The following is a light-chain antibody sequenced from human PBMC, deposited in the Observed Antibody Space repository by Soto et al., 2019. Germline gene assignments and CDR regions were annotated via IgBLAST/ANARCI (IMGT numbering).Light chain of an antibody. CDR1: SSDVGSYNL. CDR3: CSYAGGTSVV. CDR2: EDI. Sequence: QSALTQPASVSGSPGQSITISCTGTSSDVGSYNLVSWYQQHPGKAPKLMIYEDIERHSGVSNRFSGSKSGNTASLTISGIQTEDEADYYCCSYAGGTSVVFGGGTHLTVL. V-gene: IGLV2-23*01. J-gene: IGLJ2*01.